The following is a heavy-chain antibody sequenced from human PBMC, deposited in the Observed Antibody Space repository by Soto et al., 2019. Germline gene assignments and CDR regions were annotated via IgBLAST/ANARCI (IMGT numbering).Heavy chain of an antibody. CDR1: GFTFSSYA. CDR3: AKGESILWFWELFDY. J-gene: IGHJ4*02. D-gene: IGHD3-10*01. Sequence: EVQLLESGGGLVQPGGSLRLSCAASGFTFSSYAMSWVRQAPGKGLEWVSAISGSGGSTYYEDSVKGRSTISRDNSKNRRYLQMNSLRAEDTAVYYCAKGESILWFWELFDYWGQGTLVTVSS. CDR2: ISGSGGST. V-gene: IGHV3-23*01.